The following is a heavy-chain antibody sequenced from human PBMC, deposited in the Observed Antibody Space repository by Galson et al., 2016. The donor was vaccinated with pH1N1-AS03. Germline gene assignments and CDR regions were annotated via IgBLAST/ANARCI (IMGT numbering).Heavy chain of an antibody. V-gene: IGHV6-1*01. CDR1: GDSVSSNIDA. Sequence: CAISGDSVSSNIDAWNWIRQSPSGGLEWLGRTYWRSKCYNDYAVSVKSRITINPDTSKNQFSLQLNSVTPEDTAVYSCARGRYSAFDIWGQGTMVTVSS. J-gene: IGHJ3*02. CDR3: ARGRYSAFDI. D-gene: IGHD1-1*01. CDR2: TYWRSKCYN.